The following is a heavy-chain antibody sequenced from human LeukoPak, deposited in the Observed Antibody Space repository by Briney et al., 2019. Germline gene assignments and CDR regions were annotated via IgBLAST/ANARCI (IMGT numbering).Heavy chain of an antibody. CDR2: ITSNSNYI. Sequence: PGGSLRLSFAASGFTFSTYSMNWVRQAPGKGLEWVSSITSNSNYIYYADSLKGRFTISRDNAKNSLYLQMNSLRAEDTAVYYCAREGGGLDYWGQGTLVTVSS. D-gene: IGHD3-16*01. J-gene: IGHJ4*02. CDR3: AREGGGLDY. CDR1: GFTFSTYS. V-gene: IGHV3-21*01.